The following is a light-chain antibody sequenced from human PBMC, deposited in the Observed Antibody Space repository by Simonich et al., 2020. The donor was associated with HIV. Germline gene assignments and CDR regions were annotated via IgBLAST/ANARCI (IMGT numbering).Light chain of an antibody. J-gene: IGKJ2*02. Sequence: EIVMTQSPATLSGSPGERATLSCRATQSISSNLAWYQPKPGQAPRLLSYGASTRATGFPARFSGSGSGTEFTLTISSLQSEDFAVYYCQHYNSWPPMCTFGQGTKLEIK. CDR2: GAS. CDR3: QHYNSWPPMCT. V-gene: IGKV3-15*01. CDR1: QSISSN.